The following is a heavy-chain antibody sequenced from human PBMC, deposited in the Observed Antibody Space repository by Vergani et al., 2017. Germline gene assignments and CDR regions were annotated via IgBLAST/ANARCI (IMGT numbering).Heavy chain of an antibody. CDR2: ISSSSSYI. J-gene: IGHJ3*02. D-gene: IGHD5-24*01. CDR1: GFTFSSYS. V-gene: IGHV3-21*01. Sequence: EVQLVESGGGLVQPGGSLRLSCAASGFTFSSYSMNWVRQAPGKGLEWVSSISSSSSYIYYADSVKGRFTISRDNAKNSLYLQMNSLRAEDTAVYYCARALWMASDAFDIWGQGTMVTVSS. CDR3: ARALWMASDAFDI.